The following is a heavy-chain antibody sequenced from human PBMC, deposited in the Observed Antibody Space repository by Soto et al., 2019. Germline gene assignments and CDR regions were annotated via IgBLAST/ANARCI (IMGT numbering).Heavy chain of an antibody. CDR1: GYSFTSYW. V-gene: IGHV5-51*01. J-gene: IGHJ5*02. CDR2: IYPGDSDT. CDR3: ALTSSRGYSYGYRFDP. D-gene: IGHD5-18*01. Sequence: GESLKISCKGSGYSFTSYWIGWVRQMPGKGLEWMGIIYPGDSDTRYSPSFQGQVTISADKSISTAYLQWSSLKASDTAMYYCALTSSRGYSYGYRFDPWGQGTLVTVSS.